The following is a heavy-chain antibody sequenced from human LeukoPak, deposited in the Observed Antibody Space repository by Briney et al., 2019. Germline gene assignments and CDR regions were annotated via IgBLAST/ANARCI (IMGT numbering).Heavy chain of an antibody. V-gene: IGHV4-59*01. Sequence: PSETLSLTCAVYGGSFSGYYGSWIRQPPGKGLEWIGYIYYSGSTNYNPSLKSRVTISVDTSKNQFSLKLSSVTAADTAVYYCAREGTRDPNWFDPWGQGTLVTVSS. J-gene: IGHJ5*02. CDR3: AREGTRDPNWFDP. D-gene: IGHD3-10*01. CDR1: GGSFSGYY. CDR2: IYYSGST.